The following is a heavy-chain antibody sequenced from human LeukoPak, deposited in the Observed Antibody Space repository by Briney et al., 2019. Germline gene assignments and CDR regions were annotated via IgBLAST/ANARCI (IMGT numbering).Heavy chain of an antibody. Sequence: GGSLRLSCVASEFTFSSYGMHWVRQAPGKGLEWVASISYDGSNNYYADSVKGRFTISRDNFKNTLYLQMNSLNTEDTAVYYCAKAAPDSGDYGMDVWGQGTTVTVSS. CDR1: EFTFSSYG. J-gene: IGHJ6*02. CDR3: AKAAPDSGDYGMDV. D-gene: IGHD4-17*01. CDR2: ISYDGSNN. V-gene: IGHV3-30*18.